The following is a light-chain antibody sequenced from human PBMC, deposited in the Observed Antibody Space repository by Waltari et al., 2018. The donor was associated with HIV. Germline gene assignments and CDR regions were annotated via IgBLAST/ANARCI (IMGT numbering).Light chain of an antibody. V-gene: IGKV3-20*01. Sequence: EIVLTQSPDTLSLSPRERATLSCRASQRVTSDYLAWYQQKPGQPPRLLIYGASTRATGIADRFSGSGSGTDFTLTISRLEPEDFAVYYCQQYGTTPTFGQGTTVEI. J-gene: IGKJ1*01. CDR1: QRVTSDY. CDR3: QQYGTTPT. CDR2: GAS.